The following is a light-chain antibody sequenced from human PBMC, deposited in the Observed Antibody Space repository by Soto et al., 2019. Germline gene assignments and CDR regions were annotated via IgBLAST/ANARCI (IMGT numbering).Light chain of an antibody. CDR3: QQYDNYPA. J-gene: IGKJ1*01. CDR1: QSISRR. Sequence: DIEQTRYPSILTACIGDRVHITVRASQSISRRLAWYQQKPGKAPKLLIYDASTLESGVPSRFSGSGSGTEFTLAISSLQPADFATYYCQQYDNYPAFGQGTKVDIK. CDR2: DAS. V-gene: IGKV1-5*01.